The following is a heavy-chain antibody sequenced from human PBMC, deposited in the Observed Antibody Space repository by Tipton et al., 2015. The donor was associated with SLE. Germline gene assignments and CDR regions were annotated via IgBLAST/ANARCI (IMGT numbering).Heavy chain of an antibody. V-gene: IGHV4-31*03. CDR3: AKGDITSRSLDS. CDR1: GGSLSSCRCY. CDR2: IHYSGRT. D-gene: IGHD2-15*01. J-gene: IGHJ4*02. Sequence: TLSLTCTVSGGSLSSCRCYWTWIRQRPGEGLEWIGYIHYSGRTNYSPSLKSRVTITVDTSQNQFSLRLTSVTAADTAVYYCAKGDITSRSLDSWGQGTLVTVSS.